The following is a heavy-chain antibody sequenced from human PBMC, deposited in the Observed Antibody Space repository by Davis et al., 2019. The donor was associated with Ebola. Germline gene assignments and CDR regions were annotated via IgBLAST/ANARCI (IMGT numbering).Heavy chain of an antibody. CDR3: ARHYWGDAFDI. D-gene: IGHD3-16*01. V-gene: IGHV5-10-1*01. Sequence: GESLKISCKGSGYSFTTYWIGWVRQMPGKGLEWMGRIDPSDSYTNYSPSFQGHVTISADKSISTAYLQWSSLKASDTAMYYCARHYWGDAFDIWGQGTMVTVPS. J-gene: IGHJ3*02. CDR1: GYSFTTYW. CDR2: IDPSDSYT.